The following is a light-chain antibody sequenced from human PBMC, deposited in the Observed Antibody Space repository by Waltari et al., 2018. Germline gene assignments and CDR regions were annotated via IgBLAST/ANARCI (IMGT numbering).Light chain of an antibody. CDR3: QSYDSSNLWV. V-gene: IGLV6-57*01. J-gene: IGLJ3*02. CDR1: RGTIARPY. Sequence: FMLPQPHSVSESTGKPLPISFNSSRGTIARPYLPWYQQLPRSSTTTVIYEDKPRPAAVPDRFSGSIDTPSNSASLTISGLKTEDEADYYCQSYDSSNLWVFGGGTKLTIL. CDR2: EDK.